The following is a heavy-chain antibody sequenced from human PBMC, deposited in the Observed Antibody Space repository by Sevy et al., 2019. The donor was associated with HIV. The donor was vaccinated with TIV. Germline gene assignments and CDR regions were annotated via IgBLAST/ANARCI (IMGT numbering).Heavy chain of an antibody. J-gene: IGHJ4*02. CDR1: GFTFDDYA. CDR2: ISWNSGSI. CDR3: AKDLVPKGSGWSTAGY. Sequence: GGSLRLSCAASGFTFDDYAMHWVRQAPGKGLEWVSGISWNSGSIGYADSVKGRFTISRDNAKNSLYLQMNSLRAEDTALYYCAKDLVPKGSGWSTAGYWGQGTLVTVSS. D-gene: IGHD6-19*01. V-gene: IGHV3-9*01.